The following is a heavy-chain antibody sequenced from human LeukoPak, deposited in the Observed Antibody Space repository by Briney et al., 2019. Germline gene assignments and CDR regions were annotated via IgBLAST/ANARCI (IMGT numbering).Heavy chain of an antibody. CDR1: GGSISSSSYY. D-gene: IGHD4-17*01. CDR2: IYYSGST. Sequence: SETLSLTCTVSGGSISSSSYYWGWIRQPPGKGLEWIGSIYYSGSTYYNPSLKSRVTISVDTSKNQFSLKLSSVTAADTAVYYCARAAYGDYGRVSFDIWAKGQWSPSLQ. CDR3: ARAAYGDYGRVSFDI. V-gene: IGHV4-39*01. J-gene: IGHJ3*02.